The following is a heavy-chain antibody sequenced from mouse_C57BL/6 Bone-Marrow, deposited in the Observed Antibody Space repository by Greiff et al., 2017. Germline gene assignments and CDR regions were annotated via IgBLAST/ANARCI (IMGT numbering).Heavy chain of an antibody. V-gene: IGHV5-9*01. CDR1: GFTFSSYT. J-gene: IGHJ1*03. Sequence: DVKLVESGGGLVKPGGSLKLSCAASGFTFSSYTMSWVRQTPEKRLEWVATISGGGGNTYYPDSVKGRFTISRDNAKNTLYLQMSSLRSEDTALYYCARHRVLRSYWYFDVWGTGTTVTVSS. CDR2: ISGGGGNT. CDR3: ARHRVLRSYWYFDV. D-gene: IGHD1-1*01.